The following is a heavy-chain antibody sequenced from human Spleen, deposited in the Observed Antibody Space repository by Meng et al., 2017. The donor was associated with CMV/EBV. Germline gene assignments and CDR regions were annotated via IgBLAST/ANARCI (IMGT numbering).Heavy chain of an antibody. CDR3: ARVGRYRPFDY. J-gene: IGHJ4*02. CDR2: INHSGST. CDR1: GGSFRGYQ. Sequence: SCTCAGHGGSFRGYQRRWIRQHPGKGLEWIGEINHSGSTNYNPSLKSRVTISVETLKNQFALKLSSVTAADTAVYYCARVGRYRPFDYWGQGTLVTVSS. D-gene: IGHD6-19*01. V-gene: IGHV4-34*01.